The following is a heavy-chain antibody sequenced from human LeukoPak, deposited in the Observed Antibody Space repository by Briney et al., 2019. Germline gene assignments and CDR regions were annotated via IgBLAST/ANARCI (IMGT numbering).Heavy chain of an antibody. V-gene: IGHV1-46*01. J-gene: IGHJ5*02. CDR1: GYTFTSYY. CDR2: INPSGGST. CDR3: AREYSSSWLPRKRGMRGFDP. D-gene: IGHD6-13*01. Sequence: ASVKVSCKASGYTFTSYYMHWVRQAPGQGLEWMGIINPSGGSTSYAQKFQGRVTMTRDMSTSTVYMELSSLRSEDTAVYYCAREYSSSWLPRKRGMRGFDPWGQGTLVTVSS.